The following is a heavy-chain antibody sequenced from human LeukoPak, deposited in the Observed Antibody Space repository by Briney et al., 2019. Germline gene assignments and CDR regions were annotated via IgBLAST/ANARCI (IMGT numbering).Heavy chain of an antibody. D-gene: IGHD3-3*01. V-gene: IGHV3-30-3*01. CDR1: GFTFSSYA. CDR3: ARAGNYDFTMDV. J-gene: IGHJ6*02. Sequence: GGSLRLSCAASGFTFSSYAMHWVRQAPGKGLEWVAVISYDGSNKYYADSVKGRFTISRDNAKNSLYLQMNSLRAEDTAVYYCARAGNYDFTMDVWGQGTTVTVSS. CDR2: ISYDGSNK.